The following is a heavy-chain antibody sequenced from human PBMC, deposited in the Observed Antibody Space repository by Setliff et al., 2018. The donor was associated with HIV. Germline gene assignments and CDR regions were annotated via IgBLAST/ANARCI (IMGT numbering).Heavy chain of an antibody. CDR3: ARGQFVSPGPRTHYMEV. D-gene: IGHD2-21*01. J-gene: IGHJ6*03. CDR1: GGPFNVHT. Sequence: KTSETLSLTCAVSGGPFNVHTWNWVRQTPGKGLEWIGDISPSGTTNYSPALRCRLTISVETSRSQFSLTLRSVTAADTAVYYWARGQFVSPGPRTHYMEVWGKGTTVTVSS. V-gene: IGHV4-34*01. CDR2: ISPSGTT.